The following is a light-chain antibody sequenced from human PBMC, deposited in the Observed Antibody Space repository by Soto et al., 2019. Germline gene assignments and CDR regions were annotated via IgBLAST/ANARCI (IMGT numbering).Light chain of an antibody. CDR2: EVS. V-gene: IGLV2-8*01. CDR1: SSDVGAYKY. CDR3: TSYAGSNIWV. J-gene: IGLJ3*02. Sequence: QSVLTQPPSASGSPGQSVTIPCTGTSSDVGAYKYVSWYQQYPGKAPKLMIYEVSKRPSGVPDRFSGSKSGNTASLTVSGLSAEDEADYYCTSYAGSNIWVFGGGTKVTVL.